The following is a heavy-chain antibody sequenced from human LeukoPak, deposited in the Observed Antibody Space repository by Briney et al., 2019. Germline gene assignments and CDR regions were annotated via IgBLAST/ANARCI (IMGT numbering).Heavy chain of an antibody. CDR2: IFYSGSN. CDR3: AITTEAHSWQTRYYSYYMDF. J-gene: IGHJ6*03. V-gene: IGHV4-61*01. Sequence: SETLSLTCTVSGGSISSSSYYCSWARQPPGKGLGWIGYIFYSGSNNYNPSLKSRVTISVETSKTPFSLKLRSVTAADTAVYSCAITTEAHSWQTRYYSYYMDFWAKGPRSPSP. D-gene: IGHD6-13*01. CDR1: GGSISSSSYY.